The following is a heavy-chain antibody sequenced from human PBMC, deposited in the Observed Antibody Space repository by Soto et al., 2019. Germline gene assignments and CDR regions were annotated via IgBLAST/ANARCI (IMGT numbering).Heavy chain of an antibody. CDR3: ARVVPGAEAWFGP. V-gene: IGHV1-18*01. Sequence: ASLKVSCKTSGYTFSNYGITWVRQVPGQPLEWLGWISLYSDGTNYAQKFQGRVSMTTDTSTTTAYMELRSLRSDDTAVYYCARVVPGAEAWFGPWGQGTLVTVSS. D-gene: IGHD2-2*01. J-gene: IGHJ5*02. CDR1: GYTFSNYG. CDR2: ISLYSDGT.